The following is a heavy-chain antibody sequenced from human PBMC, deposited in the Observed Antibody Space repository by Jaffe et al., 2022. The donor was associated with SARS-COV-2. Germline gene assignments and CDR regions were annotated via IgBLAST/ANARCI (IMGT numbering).Heavy chain of an antibody. CDR1: GFTFSSYA. Sequence: QVQLVESGGGVVQPGRSLRLSCAASGFTFSSYAMHWVRQAPGKGLEWVAVISYDGSNKYYADSVKGRFTISRDNSKNTLYLQMNSLRAEDTAVYYCARDQGYCSGGSCYSYYYYYGMDVWGQGTTVTVSS. CDR2: ISYDGSNK. J-gene: IGHJ6*02. CDR3: ARDQGYCSGGSCYSYYYYYGMDV. D-gene: IGHD2-15*01. V-gene: IGHV3-30-3*01.